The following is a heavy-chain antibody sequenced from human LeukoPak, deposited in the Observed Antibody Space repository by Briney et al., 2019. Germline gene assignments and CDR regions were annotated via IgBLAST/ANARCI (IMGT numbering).Heavy chain of an antibody. J-gene: IGHJ2*01. D-gene: IGHD2-2*01. Sequence: GGSLRLSCAASGFTFSNAWMSWVRQAPGKGLEWVGRIKSKTDGGTTDYAAPVKGRFTISRDDSKNTLYLQMNSLKTEDTAVYYCTTVRYCSSTSCSAGGWYFDLWGRGTLVTVSS. CDR3: TTVRYCSSTSCSAGGWYFDL. V-gene: IGHV3-15*01. CDR2: IKSKTDGGTT. CDR1: GFTFSNAW.